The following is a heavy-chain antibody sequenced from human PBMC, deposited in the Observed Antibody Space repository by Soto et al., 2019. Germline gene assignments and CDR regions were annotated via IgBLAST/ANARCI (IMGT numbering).Heavy chain of an antibody. V-gene: IGHV1-8*01. CDR3: AREQSYYNTPDY. CDR1: GYTFTSYD. D-gene: IGHD3-10*01. CDR2: MNPNSGNT. Sequence: ASVKVSCKASGYTFTSYDINWVRQATGQGLEWMGWMNPNSGNTGYAQKFQGRVTMTRNTSISTAYMELSSLRSEDTAVYYCAREQSYYNTPDYWGQGTPVTVSS. J-gene: IGHJ4*02.